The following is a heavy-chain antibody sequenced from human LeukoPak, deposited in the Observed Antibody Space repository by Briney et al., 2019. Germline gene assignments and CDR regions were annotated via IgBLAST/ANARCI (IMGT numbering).Heavy chain of an antibody. V-gene: IGHV4-39*01. CDR1: GGSISSSSYY. Sequence: SETLSLTCTVSGGSISSSSYYWGWIRQPPGKGLEWIGSIYYSGSTYYNPSLKSRVTISVDTSKNQFSLKLSSVTAADTAVYYCARRDITIFGVVIPPYGMDVWGQGTTVTVSS. CDR2: IYYSGST. J-gene: IGHJ6*02. D-gene: IGHD3-3*01. CDR3: ARRDITIFGVVIPPYGMDV.